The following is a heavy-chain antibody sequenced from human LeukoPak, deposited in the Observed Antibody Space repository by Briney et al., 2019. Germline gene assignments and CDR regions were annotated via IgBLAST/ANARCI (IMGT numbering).Heavy chain of an antibody. J-gene: IGHJ3*02. Sequence: VSVKVSCKASGYTFTSYGISWVRQAPGQGLEWMGWISAYNGNTNYAQKLQGRVTMTTDTSTSTAYMELRSLRSDDTAVYYCARRIAAAGNDAFDIWGQGTMVTVSS. CDR3: ARRIAAAGNDAFDI. CDR2: ISAYNGNT. CDR1: GYTFTSYG. V-gene: IGHV1-18*01. D-gene: IGHD6-13*01.